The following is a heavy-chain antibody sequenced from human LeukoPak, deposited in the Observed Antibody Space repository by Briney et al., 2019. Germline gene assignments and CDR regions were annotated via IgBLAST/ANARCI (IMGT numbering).Heavy chain of an antibody. CDR1: GFTFSSYT. Sequence: GGSLRLSCAASGFTFSSYTMNWVRQAPGKGLEWVSSISSSGSYIYYADSVKGRFTISRDNAKNSLYLQMNSLRAEDTAVYYCARDQGGSSTVTTADYWGQGTLVTVSS. CDR2: ISSSGSYI. CDR3: ARDQGGSSTVTTADY. V-gene: IGHV3-21*01. D-gene: IGHD4-11*01. J-gene: IGHJ4*02.